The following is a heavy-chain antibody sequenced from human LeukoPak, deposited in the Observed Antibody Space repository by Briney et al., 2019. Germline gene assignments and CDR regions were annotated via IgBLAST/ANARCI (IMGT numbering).Heavy chain of an antibody. CDR1: GFTFSNYA. Sequence: GGSLRLSCSASGFTFSNYAMYWVRQAPGKGLEYVSAISSNGGSTYYADSVKGRFTISRDNSKNTLYLQMSSLRAEDTAVYYCVKDAESDYYDSSGYEDYWGQGTLVTVSS. J-gene: IGHJ4*02. CDR2: ISSNGGST. D-gene: IGHD3-22*01. V-gene: IGHV3-64D*06. CDR3: VKDAESDYYDSSGYEDY.